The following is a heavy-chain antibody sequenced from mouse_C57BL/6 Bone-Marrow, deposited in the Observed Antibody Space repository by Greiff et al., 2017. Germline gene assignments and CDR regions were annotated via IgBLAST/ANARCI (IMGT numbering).Heavy chain of an antibody. CDR3: VRHYPWGGASMDY. V-gene: IGHV10-1*01. D-gene: IGHD4-1*01. J-gene: IGHJ4*01. CDR1: GFSFNTYA. Sequence: EVQLVESGGGLVQPKGSLKLSCAASGFSFNTYAMNWVRQAPGKGLEWVARIRSKSNNYATYYADSVNDRFTISRDDSESMLYLQMNNLKTEDTAMYYCVRHYPWGGASMDYWGQGTSVTVSS. CDR2: IRSKSNNYAT.